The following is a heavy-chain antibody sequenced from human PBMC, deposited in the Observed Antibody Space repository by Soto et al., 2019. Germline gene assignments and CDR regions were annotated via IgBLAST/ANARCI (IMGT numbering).Heavy chain of an antibody. CDR2: MNVDTGGT. J-gene: IGHJ4*02. V-gene: IGHV1-2*06. CDR1: GYRFTTFY. Sequence: ASVKVSCKASGYRFTTFYIHWVRQAPGQGLEWMGRMNVDTGGTTYAQKFQGRVTMTRDTSISTAYMEVTNVKSDDTAIYYCARDGNFVLRGYSFRFDLSGQGYRVTV. D-gene: IGHD5-12*01. CDR3: ARDGNFVLRGYSFRFDL.